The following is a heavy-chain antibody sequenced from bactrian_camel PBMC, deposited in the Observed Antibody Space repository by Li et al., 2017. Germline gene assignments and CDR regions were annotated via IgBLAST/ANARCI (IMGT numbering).Heavy chain of an antibody. CDR3: ASVSGSVA. D-gene: IGHD6*01. CDR1: GFAFTRYG. CDR2: INARGSMT. Sequence: HVQLVESGGDLVQPGGSLRLSCTASGFAFTRYGADWVRQAPGKGLEWVSGINARGSMTDYADSVKGRFTMSRDNAKNTLYLQLNSLKIEDTAMYYCASVSGSVAWGQGTQVTVS. J-gene: IGHJ4*01. V-gene: IGHV3S1*01.